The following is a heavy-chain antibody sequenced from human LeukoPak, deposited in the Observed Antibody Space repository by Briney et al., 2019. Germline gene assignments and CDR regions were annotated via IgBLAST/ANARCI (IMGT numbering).Heavy chain of an antibody. CDR2: ISGCGGST. CDR3: ASCSTSCYSVDY. V-gene: IGHV3-23*01. J-gene: IGHJ4*02. CDR1: GFTFSSYA. Sequence: SGGSLRLSCAASGFTFSSYAMSWVRQAPGEGLEWVSAISGCGGSTYYADSVKGRFTISRDNSKNTLYLQMNSLRAEDTAVYYCASCSTSCYSVDYWGQGTLVTVSS. D-gene: IGHD2-2*01.